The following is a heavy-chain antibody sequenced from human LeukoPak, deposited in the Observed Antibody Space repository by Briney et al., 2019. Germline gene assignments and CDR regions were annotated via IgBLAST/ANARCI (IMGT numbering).Heavy chain of an antibody. CDR1: GGTFSSYA. V-gene: IGHV1-69*01. CDR2: IIPIFGTA. Sequence: GSSVKVSCEASGGTFSSYAISWVRQAPGQGLEWMGGIIPIFGTANYAQKFQGRVTITADESTSTAYMELSSLRSEDTAVYYCAREPAFPLRFGELAHAFDIWGQGTMVTVSS. J-gene: IGHJ3*02. CDR3: AREPAFPLRFGELAHAFDI. D-gene: IGHD3-10*01.